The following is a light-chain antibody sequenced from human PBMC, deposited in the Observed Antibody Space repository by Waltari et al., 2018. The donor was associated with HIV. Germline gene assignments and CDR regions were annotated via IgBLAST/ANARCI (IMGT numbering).Light chain of an antibody. Sequence: EIVLTQSTGTLSLSPGERATLSCRASQTVSSTSLAWYQQKPGQAPRLLIYGASSRATGIPDRFSGSGSGTDFTLTISRLEPEDFAVYYCQQYGSSPQTFGQGTKVEIK. J-gene: IGKJ1*01. CDR1: QTVSSTS. CDR3: QQYGSSPQT. CDR2: GAS. V-gene: IGKV3-20*01.